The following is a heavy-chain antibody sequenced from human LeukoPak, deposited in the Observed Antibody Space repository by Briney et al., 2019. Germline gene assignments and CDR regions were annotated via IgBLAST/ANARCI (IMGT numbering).Heavy chain of an antibody. CDR1: GGSFSGYY. CDR3: ARDYYDILTGYLRGPFFDY. Sequence: PSETLSLTCAVYGGSFSGYYWSWIRQPPGKGLEWIGEINHSGSTNYNPSLKSRVTISVDTSKNQFSLKLSSVTAADAAVYYCARDYYDILTGYLRGPFFDYWGQGTLVTVSS. D-gene: IGHD3-9*01. J-gene: IGHJ4*02. V-gene: IGHV4-34*01. CDR2: INHSGST.